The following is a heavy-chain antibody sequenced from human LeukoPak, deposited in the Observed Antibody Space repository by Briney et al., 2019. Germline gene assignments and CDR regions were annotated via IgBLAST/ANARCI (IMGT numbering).Heavy chain of an antibody. CDR2: IYYSGST. D-gene: IGHD6-13*01. CDR1: GGSISSGGYY. CDR3: ATRAAAGSFDY. J-gene: IGHJ4*02. V-gene: IGHV4-31*03. Sequence: SETLSLTCTVSGGSISSGGYYWSWIRQHPGKGLEWIGYIYYSGSTYYNPSLKSRVTISVDTSKNQFSLKLSSVTAADTAVYYCATRAAAGSFDYWGQGTLVTVPS.